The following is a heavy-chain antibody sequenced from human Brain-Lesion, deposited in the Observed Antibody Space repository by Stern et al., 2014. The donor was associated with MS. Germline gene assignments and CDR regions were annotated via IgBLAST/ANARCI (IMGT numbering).Heavy chain of an antibody. J-gene: IGHJ6*02. D-gene: IGHD2-2*01. CDR1: GGSISSGGYY. CDR2: IFNSGST. V-gene: IGHV4-61*02. CDR3: ARGRVVPGFQYYATDV. Sequence: QMQLQESGPGLVKPSQTLSLSCTVSGGSISSGGYYWSWIRQPAGKGLEWIGRIFNSGSTSYNPSHKSRVTISIDPSKNQFPLRLNSMTAADTAVYYCARGRVVPGFQYYATDVWGQGTTVIVSS.